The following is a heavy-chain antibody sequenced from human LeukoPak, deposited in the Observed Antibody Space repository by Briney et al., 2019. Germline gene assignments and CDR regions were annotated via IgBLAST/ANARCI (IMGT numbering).Heavy chain of an antibody. CDR1: GFTFSNFA. CDR2: IVGSSST. D-gene: IGHD6-13*01. V-gene: IGHV3-21*01. Sequence: KPGGSLRLSCAASGFTFSNFAMTWVRQAPGKGLEWVSSIVGSSSTYYADSLKGRFTISRDNAKNSLYLQMNSLRAEDTAVYYCARIGAGSSRDYWGQGTLVTVSS. J-gene: IGHJ4*02. CDR3: ARIGAGSSRDY.